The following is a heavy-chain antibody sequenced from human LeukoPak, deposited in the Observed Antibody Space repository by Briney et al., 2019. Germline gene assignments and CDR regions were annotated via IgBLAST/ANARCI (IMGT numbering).Heavy chain of an antibody. V-gene: IGHV3-21*01. J-gene: IGHJ4*02. CDR2: ISSSSSYI. CDR1: GFTFSSYS. D-gene: IGHD3-10*01. CDR3: ASSETHMVRGVKPPY. Sequence: PGGSLRLSCAASGFTFSSYSMNWVRQAPGKGLEWVSSISSSSSYIYYADSVKGRFTISRDNAKNSLYLQMDSLRAEDTAVYYCASSETHMVRGVKPPYWGQGTLVTVSS.